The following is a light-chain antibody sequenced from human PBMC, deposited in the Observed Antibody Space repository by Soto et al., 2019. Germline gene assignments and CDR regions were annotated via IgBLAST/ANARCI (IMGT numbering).Light chain of an antibody. CDR3: QQYDSYSYT. CDR1: QSIGEW. J-gene: IGKJ2*01. Sequence: DIQMTQSPSTLSASVGDRVTITCRASQSIGEWLAWFQQKPGKAPKLLIFAASTLESGVPARFSGSGSGTDFTLTISSLQHDDFATYFCQQYDSYSYTFGQGTKLETK. CDR2: AAS. V-gene: IGKV1-5*03.